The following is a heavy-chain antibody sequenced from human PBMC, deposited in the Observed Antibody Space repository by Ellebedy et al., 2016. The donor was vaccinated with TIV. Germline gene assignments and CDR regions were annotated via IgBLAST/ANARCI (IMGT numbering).Heavy chain of an antibody. CDR3: ARSFGSGRRTFYLDH. D-gene: IGHD3-10*01. Sequence: LRLSXTFSGDSISSGGYSWSWIRQHPGKGLEWIGYIYYIGSPSYNPSLKSRVTISVDASKNQFALKLSSVTAADTAVYYCARSFGSGRRTFYLDHWGQGILVTVSS. J-gene: IGHJ4*02. CDR1: GDSISSGGYS. CDR2: IYYIGSP. V-gene: IGHV4-31*03.